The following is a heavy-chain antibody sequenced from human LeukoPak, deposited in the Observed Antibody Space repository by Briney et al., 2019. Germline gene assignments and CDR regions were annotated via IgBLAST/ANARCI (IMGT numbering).Heavy chain of an antibody. J-gene: IGHJ4*02. CDR1: GGTFSSYA. D-gene: IGHD1-1*01. CDR3: ARSPTTGTTGY. V-gene: IGHV1-69*04. Sequence: ASVKVSCKASGGTFSSYAISWLRQAPGQGLEWMGRTIPILGIANYAQKFQGRVTITADKSTSTAYMELSSLRSEDTAVYYCARSPTTGTTGYWGQGTLVTVSS. CDR2: TIPILGIA.